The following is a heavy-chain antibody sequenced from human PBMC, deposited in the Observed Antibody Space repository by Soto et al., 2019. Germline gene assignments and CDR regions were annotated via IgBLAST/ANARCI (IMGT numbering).Heavy chain of an antibody. CDR2: ISPGSRYP. CDR1: EFTFSDYY. D-gene: IGHD2-15*01. Sequence: QMQLVESGGGLVTPGGSLRLSCASSEFTFSDYYMSWIRQAPGKGLEWLSYISPGSRYPAYADSVKGRFTISRDNARRSLSLQMNSLTVDDTAIYYCVRGGGGGLFDPWGQGSMVTVSS. CDR3: VRGGGGGLFDP. V-gene: IGHV3-11*06. J-gene: IGHJ5*02.